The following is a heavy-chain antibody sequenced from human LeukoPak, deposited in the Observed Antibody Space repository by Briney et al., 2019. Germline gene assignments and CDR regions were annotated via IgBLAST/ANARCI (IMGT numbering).Heavy chain of an antibody. Sequence: ASVKVSYKASGYTFTSYYMHWVRQAPGQGLEWMGIINPSGGSTSYAQKFQGRVTMTRDTSTSTVYMELSSLRSEDTAAYYCARDDPLGDYYFDYWGQGTLVTVSS. CDR1: GYTFTSYY. J-gene: IGHJ4*02. CDR3: ARDDPLGDYYFDY. D-gene: IGHD3-3*01. CDR2: INPSGGST. V-gene: IGHV1-46*01.